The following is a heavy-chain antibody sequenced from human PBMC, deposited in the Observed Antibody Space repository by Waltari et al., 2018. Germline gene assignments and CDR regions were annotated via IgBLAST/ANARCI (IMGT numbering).Heavy chain of an antibody. J-gene: IGHJ4*02. CDR2: VYPDDSYV. CDR3: VRRRHGDN. CDR1: GYSFADYW. Sequence: EVQLLQSGAEVKKPGESLKISCKGSGYSFADYWIGWVRQMPGKGLGWMGIVYPDDSYVRYSPSFQGQVTISADKSISTACLQWSSLQASDTGMYYCVRRRHGDNWGQGTLVTVSS. V-gene: IGHV5-51*01.